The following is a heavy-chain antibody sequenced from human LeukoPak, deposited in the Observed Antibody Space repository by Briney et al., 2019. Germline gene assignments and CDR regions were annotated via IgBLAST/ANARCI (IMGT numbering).Heavy chain of an antibody. CDR2: IKSDGITI. D-gene: IGHD1-20*01. Sequence: PGGSPRLSCAASGFTFSNYMMHWVRQAPGKGLVWVSRIKSDGITITYADSVKGRFTISRDNAKNTLYLQMNSLRAEDTAVYYCLRDLNWSLDQWGQGTLATVSS. CDR3: LRDLNWSLDQ. CDR1: GFTFSNYM. J-gene: IGHJ4*02. V-gene: IGHV3-74*01.